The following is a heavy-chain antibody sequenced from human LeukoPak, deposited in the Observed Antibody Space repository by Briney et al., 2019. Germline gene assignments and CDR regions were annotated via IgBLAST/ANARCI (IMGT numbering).Heavy chain of an antibody. D-gene: IGHD2-15*01. Sequence: ASVKVSCKASGYTFTAYYMEWVRQAPGQGLEWMGWINPNSGGTNYAQKFQGRVTMTRDTSISTAYMELSSLRSDDTAVYYCARVVVVVVAATPYYYGMDVWGQGTTVTVSS. J-gene: IGHJ6*02. V-gene: IGHV1-2*02. CDR2: INPNSGGT. CDR1: GYTFTAYY. CDR3: ARVVVVVVAATPYYYGMDV.